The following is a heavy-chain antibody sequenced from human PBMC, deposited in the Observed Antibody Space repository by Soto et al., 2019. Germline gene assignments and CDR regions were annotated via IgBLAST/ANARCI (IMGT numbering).Heavy chain of an antibody. J-gene: IGHJ6*02. D-gene: IGHD3-22*01. CDR1: GFTFSSYG. CDR2: ISYDGSNK. Sequence: PGGSLRLSCAASGFTFSSYGMHWVRQAPGKGLEWVAVISYDGSNKYYADSVKGRFTISRDNSKNTLYLQMNSLRAEDTAVYYCAKDLVYYDSSGYYYVQNYYYGMDVWGQGTTVTVSS. CDR3: AKDLVYYDSSGYYYVQNYYYGMDV. V-gene: IGHV3-30*18.